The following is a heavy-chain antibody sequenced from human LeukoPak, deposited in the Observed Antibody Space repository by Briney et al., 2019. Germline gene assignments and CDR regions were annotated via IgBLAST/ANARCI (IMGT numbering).Heavy chain of an antibody. CDR2: ISGYNGNT. Sequence: ASVKVSCKTSGYTFTNHGISWVRQAPGQGLEWMGWISGYNGNTNYVKKFRGRVTVTTDTSTSTAYMELRSLSSDDTALYYCARDLSLGRHDDGEPFDYWGQGTLVTVSS. V-gene: IGHV1-18*01. CDR3: ARDLSLGRHDDGEPFDY. CDR1: GYTFTNHG. J-gene: IGHJ4*02. D-gene: IGHD4-17*01.